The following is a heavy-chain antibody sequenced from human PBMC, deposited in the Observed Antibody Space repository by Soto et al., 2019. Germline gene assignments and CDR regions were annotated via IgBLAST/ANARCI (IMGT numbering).Heavy chain of an antibody. CDR2: ISYDGSNK. V-gene: IGHV3-30*18. J-gene: IGHJ4*02. CDR1: GFTFSSYG. Sequence: PGGSLRLSCTASGFTFSSYGMHWVRQAPGKGLEWVAVISYDGSNKYYADSVKGRFTISGDNSKNTLYLQMNSLRAEDTAVYYCAKAAYSGSYFDYWGQGTLVTVSS. D-gene: IGHD1-26*01. CDR3: AKAAYSGSYFDY.